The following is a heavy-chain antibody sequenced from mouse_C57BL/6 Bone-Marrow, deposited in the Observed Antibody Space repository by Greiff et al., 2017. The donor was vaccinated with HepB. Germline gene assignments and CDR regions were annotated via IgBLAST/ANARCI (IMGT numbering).Heavy chain of an antibody. D-gene: IGHD2-4*01. Sequence: VQLQQSGAELARPGASVKMSCKASGYTFTSYTMHWVKQRPGQGLEWIGYINPSSGYTKYNQKFKDKATLTADKSSSTAYMQLSSLTSEDSAVYYCARVDYDGPGYWGQGTTLTVSS. CDR1: GYTFTSYT. CDR2: INPSSGYT. V-gene: IGHV1-4*01. CDR3: ARVDYDGPGY. J-gene: IGHJ2*01.